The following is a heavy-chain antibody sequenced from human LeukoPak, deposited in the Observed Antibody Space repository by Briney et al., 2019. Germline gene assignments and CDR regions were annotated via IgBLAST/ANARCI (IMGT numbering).Heavy chain of an antibody. CDR3: ARPGYSSGLDY. V-gene: IGHV3-9*01. D-gene: IGHD6-19*01. J-gene: IGHJ4*02. Sequence: GGSLRLSCAASGFTFDDYAMHWVRQAPGKGLEWVSGISWNSGSIGYADSVKGRFTISRDNAKNSLYLQMNSLRAEDTALYYCARPGYSSGLDYWGQGTLGTVSS. CDR1: GFTFDDYA. CDR2: ISWNSGSI.